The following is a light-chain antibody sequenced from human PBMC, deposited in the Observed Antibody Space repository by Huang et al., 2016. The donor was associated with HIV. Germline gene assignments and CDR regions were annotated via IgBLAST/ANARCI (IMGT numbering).Light chain of an antibody. CDR3: QQYDNFPPT. Sequence: DIQMTQSPSFLSVSVGDRVTITCQASKDIRCYLNWYQQKPGNAPGLVIFDASNLQTGVPSRFSGSGSGTDFTFTISRLQPEEIATYYCQQYDNFPPTFGQGTRLEIK. CDR1: KDIRCY. V-gene: IGKV1-33*01. J-gene: IGKJ5*01. CDR2: DAS.